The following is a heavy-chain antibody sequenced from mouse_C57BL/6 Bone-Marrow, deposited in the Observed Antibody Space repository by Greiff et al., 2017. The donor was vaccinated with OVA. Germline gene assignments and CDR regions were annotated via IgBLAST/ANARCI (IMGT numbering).Heavy chain of an antibody. D-gene: IGHD2-3*01. CDR2: IHPNSGST. J-gene: IGHJ3*01. V-gene: IGHV1-64*01. Sequence: QVQLQQSGAELVKPGASVKLSCKASGYTFTSYWMHWVKQRPGQGLEWIGMIHPNSGSTNYNEKFKSKATLTVDKSSSTAYMQLSSLTSEDSAVYYCANCDGDWLAYWGQGTLVTVSA. CDR1: GYTFTSYW. CDR3: ANCDGDWLAY.